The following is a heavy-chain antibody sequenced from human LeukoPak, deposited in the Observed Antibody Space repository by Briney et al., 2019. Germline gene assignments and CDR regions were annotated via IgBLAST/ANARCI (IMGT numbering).Heavy chain of an antibody. J-gene: IGHJ6*02. CDR1: GFTFSSYA. D-gene: IGHD1-26*01. CDR3: VKAVGAKGDYYYYYGMDV. CDR2: ISSNGGST. V-gene: IGHV3-64D*09. Sequence: GGSLRLSCAASGFTFSSYAMHWVRQAPGKGLEYVSAISSNGGSTYYADSVKGRFTISRDNSKNTLYLQMSSLRAEDTAVYYCVKAVGAKGDYYYYYGMDVWGQGTTVTVSS.